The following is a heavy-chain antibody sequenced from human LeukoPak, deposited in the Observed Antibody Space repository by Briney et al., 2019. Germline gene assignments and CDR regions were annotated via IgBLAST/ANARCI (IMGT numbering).Heavy chain of an antibody. CDR2: ISYDGSNK. V-gene: IGHV3-30*18. CDR1: GFTFSSYG. CDR3: AKESGSYSGNYGMDV. J-gene: IGHJ6*02. Sequence: PGGSLRLSCAASGFTFSSYGMHWVRQAPGKGLEWVAVISYDGSNKYYADSVKGRFTISRGNSKNTLYLQMNSLRAEDTAVYYCAKESGSYSGNYGMDVWGQGTTVTVSS. D-gene: IGHD1-26*01.